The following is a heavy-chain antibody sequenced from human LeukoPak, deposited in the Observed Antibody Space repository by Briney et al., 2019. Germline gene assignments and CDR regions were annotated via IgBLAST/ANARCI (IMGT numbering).Heavy chain of an antibody. CDR3: ARGPSGPTIFGAVTPHYYYMDV. CDR1: GGTFSSYA. CDR2: IIPIFGTA. J-gene: IGHJ6*03. Sequence: ASVKVSCKASGGTFSSYAISWVRQAPGQGLEWMGGIIPIFGTANYAQKFQGRVTITTDESTSTAYMELSSLRSEDTAVYYCARGPSGPTIFGAVTPHYYYMDVWGKGTTVTVSS. D-gene: IGHD3-3*01. V-gene: IGHV1-69*05.